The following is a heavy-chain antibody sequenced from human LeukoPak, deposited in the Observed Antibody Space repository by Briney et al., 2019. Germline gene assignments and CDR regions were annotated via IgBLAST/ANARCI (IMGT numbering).Heavy chain of an antibody. D-gene: IGHD2-15*01. Sequence: KPSETLSLTCTVSGGSISSGGYYWSWIRQHPGKGLEWIGYIYYSGSTYHNPSLKSRVTISVDTSKNQFSLKLSSVTAADTAVYYCARVVVAPYYFDYWGQGTLVTVSS. V-gene: IGHV4-31*03. J-gene: IGHJ4*02. CDR3: ARVVVAPYYFDY. CDR1: GGSISSGGYY. CDR2: IYYSGST.